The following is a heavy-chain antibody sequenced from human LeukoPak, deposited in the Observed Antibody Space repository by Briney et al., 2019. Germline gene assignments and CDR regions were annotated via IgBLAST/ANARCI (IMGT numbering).Heavy chain of an antibody. D-gene: IGHD3-10*01. CDR3: ASADYYRIDF. Sequence: PSETLSLTCTVSGGSISSSDWWSWVSQPPGKGLEWIGEMHQSGITNYNPSLKSRVTMSLDKAKRQFSLKLSSVTAADTSVYFCASADYYRIDFWGQGTLVTVSS. CDR1: GGSISSSDW. J-gene: IGHJ4*02. V-gene: IGHV4-4*02. CDR2: MHQSGIT.